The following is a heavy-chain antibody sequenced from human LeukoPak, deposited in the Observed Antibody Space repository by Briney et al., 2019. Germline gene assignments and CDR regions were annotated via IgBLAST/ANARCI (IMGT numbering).Heavy chain of an antibody. V-gene: IGHV3-21*01. CDR1: GFTFSSYS. D-gene: IGHD1-26*01. J-gene: IGHJ4*02. CDR2: ISSSSSYI. Sequence: GGSLRLSCAASGFTFSSYSMNWVRQAPGKGLEWVSSISSSSSYIYYADSVKGRLTISRDNAKNSLYLQMNSLRAEDTAVYYCAREFSGSYDYWGQGTLVTVSS. CDR3: AREFSGSYDY.